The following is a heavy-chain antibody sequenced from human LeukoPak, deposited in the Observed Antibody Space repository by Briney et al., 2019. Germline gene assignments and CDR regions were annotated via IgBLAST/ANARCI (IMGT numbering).Heavy chain of an antibody. CDR3: ARHGTVGSRGFGEYEGYYYYYMDV. D-gene: IGHD3-10*01. J-gene: IGHJ6*03. V-gene: IGHV1-2*02. CDR2: INPNSGGT. CDR1: GYTFTGYY. Sequence: ASVKVSCKASGYTFTGYYMHWVRQAPGQGLEWMGWINPNSGGTNYAQKFQGRVTMTRDTSISTAYMEPSRLRSDDTAVYYCARHGTVGSRGFGEYEGYYYYYMDVWGKGTTVAISS.